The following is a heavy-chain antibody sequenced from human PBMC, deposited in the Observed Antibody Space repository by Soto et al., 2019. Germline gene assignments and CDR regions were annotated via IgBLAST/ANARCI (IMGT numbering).Heavy chain of an antibody. D-gene: IGHD1-26*01. CDR2: MNPNSGNT. Sequence: ASVKVSCKASGYTFTSYDINWVRQAAGQGLEWMGWMNPNSGNTGYAQKFQGRVTMTRNTSISTAYMELSSLRSEDTAVYYCATSGAYYYYYYMDVWGKGTMVTVSS. CDR3: ATSGAYYYYYYMDV. CDR1: GYTFTSYD. J-gene: IGHJ6*03. V-gene: IGHV1-8*01.